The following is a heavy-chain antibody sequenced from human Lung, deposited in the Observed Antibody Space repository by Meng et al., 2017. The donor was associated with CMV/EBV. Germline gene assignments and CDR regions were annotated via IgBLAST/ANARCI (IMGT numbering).Heavy chain of an antibody. V-gene: IGHV3-66*02. J-gene: IGHJ2*01. Sequence: GGSLRLXCAASGFSVTTNDINWVRQAPGKGLEWVSITFRAGNTYYTDSVKGRFTVSRDNSKITLYLQMDSLRVEDTAVYYCASFTRQLQVVGAIYWYADHWGHGXLVTVSS. CDR1: GFSVTTND. CDR3: ASFTRQLQVVGAIYWYADH. CDR2: TFRAGNT. D-gene: IGHD2-15*01.